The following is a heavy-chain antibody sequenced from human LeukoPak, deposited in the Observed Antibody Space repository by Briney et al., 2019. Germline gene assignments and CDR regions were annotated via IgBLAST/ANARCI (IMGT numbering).Heavy chain of an antibody. CDR3: ARAKITPMVRGVTGPFDY. D-gene: IGHD3-10*01. CDR1: GFTFSSYE. V-gene: IGHV3-48*03. J-gene: IGHJ4*02. Sequence: GGSLRLSCAASGFTFSSYEMNWVRQAPGKGLEWVSYISSSGSTIYYADSVKGRFTISRDNAKNSLYLQMNSLRAEDTAAYYCARAKITPMVRGVTGPFDYWGQGTLVTVSS. CDR2: ISSSGSTI.